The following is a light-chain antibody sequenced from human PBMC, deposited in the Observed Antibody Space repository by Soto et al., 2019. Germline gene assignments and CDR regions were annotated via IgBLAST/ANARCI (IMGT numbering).Light chain of an antibody. V-gene: IGKV1-5*03. CDR3: QQYNSSPLT. CDR2: KAS. Sequence: DIQMTPSPSTLYASVGDRVTITCRASQSIGASLAWFQQKPGKAPNLLIYKASSLESGVPSRFRGSGSGTEFTLTSSTLQPDDFATYYCQQYNSSPLTFGGGTKVEIK. CDR1: QSIGAS. J-gene: IGKJ4*01.